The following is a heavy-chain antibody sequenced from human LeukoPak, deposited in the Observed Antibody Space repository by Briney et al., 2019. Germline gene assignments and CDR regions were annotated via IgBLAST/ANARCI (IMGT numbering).Heavy chain of an antibody. CDR3: ARGSGSRGYET. CDR2: IDPDTGGT. CDR1: GYTFTGYY. D-gene: IGHD5-12*01. V-gene: IGHV1-2*02. Sequence: ASVKVSCRASGYTFTGYYMHWVRPALGQGLERVVWIDPDTGGTHYGQKFQGRVSMTRDTSISTAHMELSRLRSDDTAVYFCARGSGSRGYETWGQGTLVTVSS. J-gene: IGHJ5*02.